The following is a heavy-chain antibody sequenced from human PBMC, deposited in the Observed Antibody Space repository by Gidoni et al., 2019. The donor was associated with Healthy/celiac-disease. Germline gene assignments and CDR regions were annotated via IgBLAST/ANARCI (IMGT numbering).Heavy chain of an antibody. CDR2: IYYSGST. J-gene: IGHJ4*02. CDR1: GGSISSSSYY. V-gene: IGHV4-39*01. Sequence: QLQLQESGPGLVKPSETLSLTCTVPGGSISSSSYYWGWIRQPPGKGLEWIGSIYYSGSTYYNPSLKSRVTISVDTSKNQFSLKLSSVTAADTAVYYCARRGDPAAAGTWGQGTLVTVSS. CDR3: ARRGDPAAAGT. D-gene: IGHD6-13*01.